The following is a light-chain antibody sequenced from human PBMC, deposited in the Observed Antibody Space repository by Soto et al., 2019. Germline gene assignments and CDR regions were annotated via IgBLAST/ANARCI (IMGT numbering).Light chain of an antibody. CDR3: QKFNTAPLT. CDR1: QSISSW. Sequence: DIQMTQSPSTLSASVGDRVTITCRASQSISSWLAWYQQKPGKAPKLLIYKASSLESGVPSRFSGSGSGTDFNLTISSLQPEDVATYYCQKFNTAPLTCGQGTRLEIK. J-gene: IGKJ5*01. CDR2: KAS. V-gene: IGKV1-5*03.